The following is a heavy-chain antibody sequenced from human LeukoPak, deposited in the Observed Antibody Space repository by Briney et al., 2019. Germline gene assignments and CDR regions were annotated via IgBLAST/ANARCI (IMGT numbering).Heavy chain of an antibody. V-gene: IGHV3-15*07. CDR1: GFTFSNAW. CDR2: IKSKTDGGTT. Sequence: GGSLRLSCAASGFTFSNAWMNWVRQAPGKGLEWVGRIKSKTDGGTTDYAAPVKGRFTISRDDSKNTLHLQMNSLKTEDTAVYYCSTTYYYDSSEGYWGQGTLVTVSS. D-gene: IGHD3-22*01. J-gene: IGHJ4*02. CDR3: STTYYYDSSEGY.